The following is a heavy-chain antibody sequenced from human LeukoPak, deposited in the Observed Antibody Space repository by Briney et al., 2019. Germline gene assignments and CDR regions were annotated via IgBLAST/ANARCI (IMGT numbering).Heavy chain of an antibody. CDR2: INAGNVHT. D-gene: IGHD5-12*01. CDR1: AYSFTPYA. J-gene: IGHJ4*02. CDR3: ARGRWVATNQAYYFDD. Sequence: ASVKVSCKTSAYSFTPYAMHLVRQAPGQRLEWMGWINAGNVHTKYSQEFQGRLTITKDTSANTVYMDLSSLRSEDVAVYYCARGRWVATNQAYYFDDWGQGTLVTVSS. V-gene: IGHV1-3*03.